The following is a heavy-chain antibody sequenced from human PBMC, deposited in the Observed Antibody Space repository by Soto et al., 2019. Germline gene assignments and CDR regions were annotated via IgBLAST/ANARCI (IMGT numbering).Heavy chain of an antibody. V-gene: IGHV4-34*01. CDR3: ARGFSVDIMLVVVIPNYFDY. CDR1: GGFLSESY. Sequence: SSETLALTCAVYGGFLSESYWTWIRQPPGKGLEWIGEINHVGGTNYNPSLKSRVTMSVDTSQNQFSLRLSSVTAADTAVYYCARGFSVDIMLVVVIPNYFDYWGQGNLVIVSS. CDR2: INHVGGT. J-gene: IGHJ4*02. D-gene: IGHD3-22*01.